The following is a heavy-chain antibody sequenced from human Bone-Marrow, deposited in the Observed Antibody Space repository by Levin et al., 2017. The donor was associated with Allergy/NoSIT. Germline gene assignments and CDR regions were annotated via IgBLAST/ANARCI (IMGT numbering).Heavy chain of an antibody. CDR3: ARAVVAGTFYYYMEV. CDR1: GYTFTGYY. CDR2: VNPDSGGT. D-gene: IGHD1/OR15-1a*01. Sequence: EASVKVSCKTSGYTFTGYYLYWVRQAPGQGLEWMGWVNPDSGGTNYAPKFRGRVSLTRDTSITTAYMELRSLTSDDAAVYYCARAVVAGTFYYYMEVWGKGTTVTVSS. J-gene: IGHJ6*03. V-gene: IGHV1-2*02.